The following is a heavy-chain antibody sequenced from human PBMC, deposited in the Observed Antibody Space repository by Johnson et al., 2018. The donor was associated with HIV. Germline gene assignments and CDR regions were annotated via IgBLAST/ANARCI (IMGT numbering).Heavy chain of an antibody. D-gene: IGHD3-22*01. CDR3: AKDGSSGYPDADAFDI. CDR1: GVTVGSNY. Sequence: EVQLVESGGGLVQPGGSLRLSCAASGVTVGSNYMTWVRQAPGKGLEWVSLIYSGGYTYYADSVKGRFTISRDNSKNTLYLQMNSLRAEDTAVYYCAKDGSSGYPDADAFDIWGQGTMVTVSS. J-gene: IGHJ3*02. CDR2: IYSGGYT. V-gene: IGHV3-66*02.